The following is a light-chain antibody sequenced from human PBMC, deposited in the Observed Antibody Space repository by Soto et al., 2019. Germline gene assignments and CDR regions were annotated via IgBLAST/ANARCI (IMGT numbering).Light chain of an antibody. Sequence: DIQLTQSPSFLSASVGDRVTITCRASQGISGYLAWYQQTPGKAPNLLIYATSTLQSGVPSRFSGSGPGTEFTLTISSLQPEDFATYYCQQLNSYPMYTFGQGTKVDIK. CDR3: QQLNSYPMYT. V-gene: IGKV1-9*01. CDR2: ATS. CDR1: QGISGY. J-gene: IGKJ2*01.